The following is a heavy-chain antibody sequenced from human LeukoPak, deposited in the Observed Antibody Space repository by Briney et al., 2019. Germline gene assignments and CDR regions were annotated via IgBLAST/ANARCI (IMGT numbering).Heavy chain of an antibody. V-gene: IGHV3-23*01. Sequence: TGGSLRLSCAASGFTLSSYAMSWVRQAPGKGLEWVSSISASGVSTYYADSVKGRFTISRDNSKNTLYLQMNSLRAEDTAIYYCAKEGTLYYSDRIPYWGQGTLVTVSS. CDR1: GFTLSSYA. CDR3: AKEGTLYYSDRIPY. J-gene: IGHJ4*02. D-gene: IGHD3-22*01. CDR2: ISASGVST.